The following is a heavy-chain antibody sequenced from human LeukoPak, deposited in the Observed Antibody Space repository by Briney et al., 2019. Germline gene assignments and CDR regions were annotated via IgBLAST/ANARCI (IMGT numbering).Heavy chain of an antibody. Sequence: GGSLRLSCAASGFTFSTFAMIWVRQPPGKGLEWVSSIFPSGGEIHYADSVRGRFTISRDNSKSTLSLQMNSLRAEDTAIYYCATYRQVLLPFESWGQGTLVIVSS. D-gene: IGHD2-8*02. CDR1: GFTFSTFA. CDR3: ATYRQVLLPFES. V-gene: IGHV3-23*01. CDR2: IFPSGGEI. J-gene: IGHJ4*02.